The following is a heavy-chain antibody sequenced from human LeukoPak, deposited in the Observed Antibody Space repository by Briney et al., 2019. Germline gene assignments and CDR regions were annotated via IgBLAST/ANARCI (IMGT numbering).Heavy chain of an antibody. D-gene: IGHD2-8*01. CDR3: SKGGGVTVSDT. CDR1: GDSISTSRWY. Sequence: KPSETLSLTCSVSGDSISTSRWYWTWIRQPPGKGLEWIAGIYYSGSAYYNPSLKNGVTISVDTSKNQFSLRLTSVTAADTAVYYCSKGGGVTVSDTWGQGTLVTVSS. J-gene: IGHJ4*02. CDR2: IYYSGSA. V-gene: IGHV4-39*01.